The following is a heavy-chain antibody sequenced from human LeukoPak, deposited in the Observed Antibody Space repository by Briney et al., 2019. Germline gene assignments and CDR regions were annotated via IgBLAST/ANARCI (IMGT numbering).Heavy chain of an antibody. V-gene: IGHV3-23*01. CDR2: VIPIADIT. CDR1: GFTFSSYG. D-gene: IGHD1-26*01. Sequence: GGSLRLSCAGSGFTFSSYGMSWVGQAPGKGLEGVSAVIPIADITYYTASVNGLFTISTYNSKNTLYLQMHSLRAEDTAVYYCAKDEGAGDLLTAFYIWGQGTMVTVSS. CDR3: AKDEGAGDLLTAFYI. J-gene: IGHJ3*02.